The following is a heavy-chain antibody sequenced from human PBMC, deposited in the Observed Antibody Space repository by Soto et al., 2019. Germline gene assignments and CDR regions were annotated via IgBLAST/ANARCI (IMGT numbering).Heavy chain of an antibody. D-gene: IGHD5-12*01. J-gene: IGHJ3*02. CDR3: ARDTGYDHDAFDI. V-gene: IGHV1-46*01. CDR1: GYSFITSYY. Sequence: QVQLVQSGAEVKKPGASVKVSCKASGYSFITSYYMHWVRQAPGQGLEWMGIINPTGSMTKYSQRFQGRLTMTRDTSTSTDDMELTTLTSEDTAVYFCARDTGYDHDAFDIWGQGTMVTVSS. CDR2: INPTGSMT.